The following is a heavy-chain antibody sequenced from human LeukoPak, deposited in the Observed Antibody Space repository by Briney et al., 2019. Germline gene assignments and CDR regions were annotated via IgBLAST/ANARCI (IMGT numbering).Heavy chain of an antibody. J-gene: IGHJ4*02. Sequence: QPGGSLRLSCAASGFTFSSYAMSWVRQAPGKGLEWVSAISGSGGSTYYADSVKGRFTISRGNSKNTLYLQMNSLRAEDTAVYYCAKGRAAAPVYYFDYWGQGTLVTVSS. D-gene: IGHD3-10*01. CDR3: AKGRAAAPVYYFDY. V-gene: IGHV3-23*01. CDR2: ISGSGGST. CDR1: GFTFSSYA.